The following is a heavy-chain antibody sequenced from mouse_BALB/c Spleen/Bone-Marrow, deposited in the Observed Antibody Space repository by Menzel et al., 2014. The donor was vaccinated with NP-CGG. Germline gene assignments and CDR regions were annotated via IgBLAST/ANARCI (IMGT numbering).Heavy chain of an antibody. CDR2: INPSNGRT. CDR3: ARTYFDY. CDR1: GCTFTSYW. J-gene: IGHJ2*01. V-gene: IGHV1S81*02. Sequence: VKLQESGAELVKPGASVKLSCKASGCTFTSYWMHWVKQRPGQGLEWIGEINPSNGRTNYNEKFKSKATLTVDKSSSTAYMQLSSLTSEDSAVYYCARTYFDYWGQGTTLTVSS.